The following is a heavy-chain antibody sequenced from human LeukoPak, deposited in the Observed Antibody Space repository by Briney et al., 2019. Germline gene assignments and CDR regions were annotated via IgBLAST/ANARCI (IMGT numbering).Heavy chain of an antibody. V-gene: IGHV3-11*04. CDR2: ISSSGSTI. D-gene: IGHD6-13*01. J-gene: IGHJ4*02. CDR3: ARVRYSSSWYYTFDY. Sequence: GGSLRLSCAASGFTFSDYYMSWIRQAPGKGLEWVSYISSSGSTIYYADSVKGRFTISRDNAKNSLYLQMNSLRAEDTAVYYCARVRYSSSWYYTFDYWGQGTLVTVSS. CDR1: GFTFSDYY.